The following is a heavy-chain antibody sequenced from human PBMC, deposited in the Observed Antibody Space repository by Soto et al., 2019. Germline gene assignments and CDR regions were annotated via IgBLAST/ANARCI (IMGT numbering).Heavy chain of an antibody. D-gene: IGHD2-2*01. CDR1: GFTFSTYW. CDR2: IKQDGSDK. CDR3: VRGCGRSSCPYYLGV. Sequence: GGSLRLSCVASGFTFSTYWMSWVRLVPGTGLEWVATIKQDGSDKYYVDSAKGRFTVSRDNAKNSLDLQMNSLRGDDTAVYHCVRGCGRSSCPYYLGVWGKGTTVTVSS. V-gene: IGHV3-7*01. J-gene: IGHJ6*03.